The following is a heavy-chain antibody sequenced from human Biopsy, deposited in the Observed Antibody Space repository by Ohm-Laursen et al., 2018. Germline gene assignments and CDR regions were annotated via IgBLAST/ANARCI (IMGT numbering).Heavy chain of an antibody. V-gene: IGHV4-59*07. J-gene: IGHJ6*02. D-gene: IGHD2/OR15-2a*01. CDR3: ARATNSTGWPYYYFYGMDV. Sequence: SDTLSLTCSFSGGSISSDYWSWIRQPPGKGLEWIGDIYYSGRTNYNPSLKSRVTISVDTSKNQISLRLNYVTAADTAVYYCARATNSTGWPYYYFYGMDVWGQGTTVTVSS. CDR2: IYYSGRT. CDR1: GGSISSDY.